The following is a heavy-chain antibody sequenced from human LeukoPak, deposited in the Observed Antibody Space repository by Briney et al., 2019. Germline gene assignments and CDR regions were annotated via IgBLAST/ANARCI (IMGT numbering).Heavy chain of an antibody. D-gene: IGHD3-22*01. J-gene: IGHJ3*02. CDR1: GYTFTSYY. V-gene: IGHV1-46*01. CDR3: ARNSIHHYDSSGYYSRNAFDI. Sequence: GASVKVSCKASGYTFTSYYMHWVRQAPGQGLEWVGIINPSGGNTNYAQKFQGRVTMTRDMSTSTVYMELSSLRSEDTAVYYCARNSIHHYDSSGYYSRNAFDIWGQGTMVTVSS. CDR2: INPSGGNT.